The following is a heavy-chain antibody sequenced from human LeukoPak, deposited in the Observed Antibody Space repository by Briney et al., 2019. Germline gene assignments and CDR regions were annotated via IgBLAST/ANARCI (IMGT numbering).Heavy chain of an antibody. D-gene: IGHD6-19*01. CDR3: ARVGPLASRWLVRLPYFDY. CDR2: IYYSGST. J-gene: IGHJ4*02. Sequence: SETLSLTCTVSGGSISSSSYYWGWIRQPPGKGLEWIGSIYYSGSTYYDPSLKSRVTISVDTSKNQFSLKLSSVTAADTAVYYCARVGPLASRWLVRLPYFDYWGQGTLVTVSS. CDR1: GGSISSSSYY. V-gene: IGHV4-39*07.